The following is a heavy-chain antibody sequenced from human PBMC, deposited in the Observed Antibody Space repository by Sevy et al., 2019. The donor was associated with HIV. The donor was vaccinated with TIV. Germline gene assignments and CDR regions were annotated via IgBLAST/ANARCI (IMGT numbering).Heavy chain of an antibody. CDR3: ARGYCGGGSCTAFDP. Sequence: LSLTCAASGFSISNNYTAWVRQAPGKGLEWVSVMYSGGSPYYADSVKGRFALSRDMSKNTVYLQMISPRAEDTAVYYCARGYCGGGSCTAFDPWGQGTLVTVSS. J-gene: IGHJ5*02. V-gene: IGHV3-53*01. CDR1: GFSISNNY. D-gene: IGHD2-15*01. CDR2: MYSGGSP.